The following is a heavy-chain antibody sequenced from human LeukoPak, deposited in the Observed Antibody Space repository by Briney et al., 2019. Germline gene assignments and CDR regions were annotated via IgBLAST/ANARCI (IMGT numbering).Heavy chain of an antibody. CDR3: ARVEAVAGNYFDY. D-gene: IGHD6-19*01. CDR2: IYYSGST. Sequence: SETLSLTCTVSGGSISSSSYYWGWIRQPPGKGLEWIGSIYYSGSTYYNPSLKSRVTISVDTSKNQFSLKLSSVTAADTAVYYCARVEAVAGNYFDYWGQGTLVTVSS. J-gene: IGHJ4*02. CDR1: GGSISSSSYY. V-gene: IGHV4-39*07.